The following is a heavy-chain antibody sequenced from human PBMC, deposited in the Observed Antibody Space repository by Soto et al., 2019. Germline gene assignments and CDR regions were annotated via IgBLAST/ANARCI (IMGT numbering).Heavy chain of an antibody. J-gene: IGHJ6*02. D-gene: IGHD1-26*01. CDR2: TFTGGST. V-gene: IGHV3-53*02. CDR3: AKKPPSSIQGWAFGMDV. Sequence: EVQLVETGGGLIQPGGSLRLSCLASGFYVTTNYIIWVRQPPGKGLEWVSTTFTGGSTHYADSVKGRFSISRYNSKNTVYLQMNNLRVEDTAVYYCAKKPPSSIQGWAFGMDVWGQGTTVSVSS. CDR1: GFYVTTNY.